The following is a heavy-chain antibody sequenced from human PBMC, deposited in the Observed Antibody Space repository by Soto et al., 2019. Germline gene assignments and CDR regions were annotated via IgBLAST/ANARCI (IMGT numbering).Heavy chain of an antibody. D-gene: IGHD6-13*01. CDR1: GFSFSDYA. CDR2: ISESGGST. J-gene: IGHJ4*02. CDR3: AKRSPYSSGWYSPIFDY. V-gene: IGHV3-23*01. Sequence: GGSLRLSCAASGFSFSDYAMSWVHQAPGKGLEWVSVISESGGSTHYADSVRGRFTVSRDNSKNSLSLRMNSLRDEDTAVYFCAKRSPYSSGWYSPIFDYWGQGALVTVSS.